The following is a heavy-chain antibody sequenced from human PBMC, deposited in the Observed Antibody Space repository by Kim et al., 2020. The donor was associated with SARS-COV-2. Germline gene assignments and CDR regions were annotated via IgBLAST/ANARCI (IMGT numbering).Heavy chain of an antibody. Sequence: GGSLRLSCAASGFTFSSYAMSWVRQAPGKGLEWVSAISGSGGSTYYADSVKGRFTISRDNSKNTLYLQMNSLRAEDTAVYYCAKVFLEDFWRGYHKVGAFDICGQGTMVTVSS. CDR3: AKVFLEDFWRGYHKVGAFDI. V-gene: IGHV3-23*01. D-gene: IGHD3-3*01. CDR2: ISGSGGST. J-gene: IGHJ3*02. CDR1: GFTFSSYA.